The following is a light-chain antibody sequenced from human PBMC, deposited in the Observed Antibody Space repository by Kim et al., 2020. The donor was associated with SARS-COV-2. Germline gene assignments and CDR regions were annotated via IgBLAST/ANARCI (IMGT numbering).Light chain of an antibody. CDR1: SLRSYY. V-gene: IGLV3-19*01. CDR3: NSRDSNDNVV. CDR2: GKN. Sequence: VAVGQTVRITCQGDSLRSYYATWYQQKPGQAPIVVIYGKNNRPSGIPDRFSGSSSGNTASLTITGTQASDEADYYCNSRDSNDNVVFGGGTQLTVL. J-gene: IGLJ2*01.